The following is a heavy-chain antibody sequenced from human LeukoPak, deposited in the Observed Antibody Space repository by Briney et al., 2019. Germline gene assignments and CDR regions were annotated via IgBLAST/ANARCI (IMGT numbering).Heavy chain of an antibody. J-gene: IGHJ4*02. CDR3: AKVLSGSQDS. CDR2: IGGGGENT. V-gene: IGHV3-23*01. Sequence: PGGCLRLSCAASGFTFSGYAMSWVRQAPGKGLEWVSTIGGGGENTYYADSAKGRFTNSRDNSKNTVYLQMNSLRAEDTGVYYCAKVLSGSQDSWGQGTLVSVFS. CDR1: GFTFSGYA. D-gene: IGHD1-26*01.